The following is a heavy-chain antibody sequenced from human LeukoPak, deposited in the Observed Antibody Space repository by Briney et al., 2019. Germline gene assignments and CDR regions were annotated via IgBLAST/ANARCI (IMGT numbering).Heavy chain of an antibody. V-gene: IGHV3-74*01. Sequence: GGSLRLSCAASGFAFSGYWMHWVRQVPGKGLVWVSRINPGGSSTAYADSVKGRFTISRDNSKNTLYLQMNSLRAEDTAVYYCAKQPAHTRRDRYFDYWGQGTLVTVSS. CDR1: GFAFSGYW. J-gene: IGHJ4*02. CDR2: INPGGSST. CDR3: AKQPAHTRRDRYFDY. D-gene: IGHD1-14*01.